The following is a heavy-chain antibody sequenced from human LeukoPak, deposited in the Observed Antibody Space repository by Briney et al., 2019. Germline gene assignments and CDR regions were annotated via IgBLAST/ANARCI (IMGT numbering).Heavy chain of an antibody. CDR1: GGSISSYY. D-gene: IGHD1-1*01. V-gene: IGHV4-59*01. Sequence: SETLSLTCTVSGGSISSYYWSWIRQPPGKGLEWIGYIYYSGSTNYNPSLKSRVTISVDTPKNQFSLKLSSVTAADTAVYYCARFQYKAAFDIWGQGTMVTVSS. J-gene: IGHJ3*02. CDR2: IYYSGST. CDR3: ARFQYKAAFDI.